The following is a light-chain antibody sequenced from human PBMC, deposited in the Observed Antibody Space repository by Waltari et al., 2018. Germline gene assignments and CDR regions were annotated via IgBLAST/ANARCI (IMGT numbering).Light chain of an antibody. Sequence: DIQMTQSPSTLSASVGDRVTITCRASPNINNWLAWYQQTPGRAPKLLIYEASSLESGVPSRFRGSGSGTLFTLTITSLQPDDVALYYCQQYKTFSRTFGQGTQVETK. CDR2: EAS. CDR1: PNINNW. CDR3: QQYKTFSRT. V-gene: IGKV1-5*01. J-gene: IGKJ1*01.